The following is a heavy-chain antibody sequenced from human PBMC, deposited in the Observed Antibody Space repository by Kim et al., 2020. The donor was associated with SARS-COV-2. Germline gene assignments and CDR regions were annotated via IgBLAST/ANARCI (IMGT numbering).Heavy chain of an antibody. Sequence: TFQGRVTMTRDTSTSTVYMELSSLRSEDTAVYYCARAPLRKRGLLFPFDYWGQGTLVTVSS. V-gene: IGHV1-46*01. CDR3: ARAPLRKRGLLFPFDY. J-gene: IGHJ4*02. D-gene: IGHD3-10*01.